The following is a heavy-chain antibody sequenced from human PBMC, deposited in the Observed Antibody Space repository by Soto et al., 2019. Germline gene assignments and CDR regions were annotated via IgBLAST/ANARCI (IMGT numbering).Heavy chain of an antibody. Sequence: EVQLVESGGGLVQPGGSLRLSCAASGFTFSSYAMHWVRQAPGKGLEYVSAISSNGGSTYYANSVKGRFTISRDNSKNTLYLQMDSLRAEDMAVYYCARDGYADYSFDYWGQGTLVTVSS. CDR2: ISSNGGST. V-gene: IGHV3-64*01. CDR3: ARDGYADYSFDY. J-gene: IGHJ4*02. D-gene: IGHD4-17*01. CDR1: GFTFSSYA.